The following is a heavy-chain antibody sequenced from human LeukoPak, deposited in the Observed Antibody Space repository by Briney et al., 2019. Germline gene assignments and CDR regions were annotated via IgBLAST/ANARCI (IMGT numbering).Heavy chain of an antibody. CDR3: VRVAYGDYEDYGMDV. Sequence: ASVKVSCKASGYTFTGYYMHWVRQAPGQGLEWMGWINPNSGGTNYAQKFQGWVTMTRDTSISTAYMELSRLRSDDTAVYYCVRVAYGDYEDYGMDVWGQGTTVTVSS. V-gene: IGHV1-2*04. J-gene: IGHJ6*02. D-gene: IGHD4-17*01. CDR1: GYTFTGYY. CDR2: INPNSGGT.